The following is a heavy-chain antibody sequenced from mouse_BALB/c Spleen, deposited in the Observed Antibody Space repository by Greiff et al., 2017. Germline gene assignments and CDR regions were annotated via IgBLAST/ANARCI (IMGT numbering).Heavy chain of an antibody. CDR3: ARGPDEGYYFDY. Sequence: QVQLQQPGAELVKPGAPVKLSCKASGYTFTSYWMNWVKQRPGRGLEWIGRIDPSDSETHYNQKFKDKATLTVDKSSSTAYIQLSSLTSEDSAVYYCARGPDEGYYFDYWGQGTTLTVSS. V-gene: IGHV1-69*02. J-gene: IGHJ2*01. CDR1: GYTFTSYW. CDR2: IDPSDSET.